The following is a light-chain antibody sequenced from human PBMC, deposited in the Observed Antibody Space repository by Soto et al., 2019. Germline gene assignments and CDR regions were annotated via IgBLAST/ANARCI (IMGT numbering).Light chain of an antibody. CDR2: VGTGGIEG. J-gene: IGLJ1*01. Sequence: QLVLTQPPSASASLGASVTLTCTLSSGYSNYKVDWYQQRPAKGPRFVMRVGTGGIEGSKGDGIPDRFSVLGSGLNRYLTIENIQEEDESDYYCGADHGSGSTFVYVFGTGTKVTVL. CDR3: GADHGSGSTFVYV. CDR1: SGYSNYK. V-gene: IGLV9-49*01.